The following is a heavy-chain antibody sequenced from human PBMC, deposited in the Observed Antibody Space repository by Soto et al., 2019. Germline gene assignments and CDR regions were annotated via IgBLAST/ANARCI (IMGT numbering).Heavy chain of an antibody. V-gene: IGHV3-30-3*01. CDR3: AREVGATTLDY. Sequence: QVQLVESGGGVVPPGRSLRLSCAASGFTFSSYAMHWVRQAPGKGLEWVAVISYDGSNKYYADSVKGRFTISRDNSKNTLYLQMNSLRAEDTAVYYCAREVGATTLDYWGQGTLVTVSS. D-gene: IGHD1-26*01. CDR2: ISYDGSNK. CDR1: GFTFSSYA. J-gene: IGHJ4*02.